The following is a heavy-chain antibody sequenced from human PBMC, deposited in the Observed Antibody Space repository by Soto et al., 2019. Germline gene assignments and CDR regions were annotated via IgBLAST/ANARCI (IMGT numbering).Heavy chain of an antibody. CDR1: GFTFSSYG. V-gene: IGHV3-30*18. D-gene: IGHD4-4*01. J-gene: IGHJ4*02. CDR3: AKDKVDYSFDY. CDR2: ISYDGSNK. Sequence: ESVGGVVQPGRSLRLSCAAPGFTFSSYGMHWVRQAPGTGLEWVAVISYDGSNKYYADSVKGRFTISRDNSKNTLYLQMNSLRAEDTAVYYCAKDKVDYSFDYWGQGTLVTVSS.